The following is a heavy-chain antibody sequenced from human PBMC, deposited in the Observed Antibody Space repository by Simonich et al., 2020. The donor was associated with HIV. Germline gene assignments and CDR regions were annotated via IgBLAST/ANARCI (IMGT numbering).Heavy chain of an antibody. CDR3: ARAQGYNYYMDV. V-gene: IGHV3-7*01. CDR2: IKQDGSEK. J-gene: IGHJ6*03. CDR1: GFILSYYW. Sequence: GESGGGLVQPGESLRLSCEASGFILSYYWMSWVRQAPGKGLEWVANIKQDGSEKNYVDSVKGRFTISRDNAKNSLYLQMNSLRAEDTAVYYCARAQGYNYYMDVWGKWTTVIVSS.